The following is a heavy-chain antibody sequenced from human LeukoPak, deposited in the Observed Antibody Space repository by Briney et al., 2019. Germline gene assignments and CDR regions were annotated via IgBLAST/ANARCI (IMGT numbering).Heavy chain of an antibody. J-gene: IGHJ3*02. CDR2: IYAGDSDT. CDR3: ARRTSAYYYGSGSYSYAFDI. Sequence: GESLKMACKGSGYSFTSYWMGWVRQMPGKGLEWMGIIYAGDSDTRYSPSFQGHVTISADKSISTAYLQWSSLKASDTAMYYCARRTSAYYYGSGSYSYAFDIWGQGTMVTVS. CDR1: GYSFTSYW. D-gene: IGHD3-10*01. V-gene: IGHV5-51*01.